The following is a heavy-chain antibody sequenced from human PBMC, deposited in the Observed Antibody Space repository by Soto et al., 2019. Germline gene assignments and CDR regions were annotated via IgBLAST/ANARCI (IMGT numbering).Heavy chain of an antibody. D-gene: IGHD1-26*01. CDR2: MKGYSGNP. J-gene: IGHJ4*02. CDR3: ARRRGESYYGLDY. Sequence: QVQLLQSGAEVKKPGASVKISCKASGYNFNSYEINWVRQAPAQGLEWMGWMKGYSGNPLYAQNFQGRLTLTRDTSTNTAYLELTSLAYEDTAIYFCARRRGESYYGLDYWGQGTLVTVSS. CDR1: GYNFNSYE. V-gene: IGHV1-8*01.